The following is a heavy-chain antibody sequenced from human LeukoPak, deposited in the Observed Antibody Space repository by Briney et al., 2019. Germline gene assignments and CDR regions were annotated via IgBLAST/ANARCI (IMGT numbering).Heavy chain of an antibody. Sequence: GGSLRLSCAASGFTFSSYGMHWVRQAPGKGLEWVAVIWYDGSNKYYADSVKGRFTISRDNSKNTLYLQMNSLRAEDTAVCYCASGSSGYPPYWGQGTLVTVSS. J-gene: IGHJ4*02. CDR1: GFTFSSYG. D-gene: IGHD3-22*01. CDR2: IWYDGSNK. V-gene: IGHV3-33*01. CDR3: ASGSSGYPPY.